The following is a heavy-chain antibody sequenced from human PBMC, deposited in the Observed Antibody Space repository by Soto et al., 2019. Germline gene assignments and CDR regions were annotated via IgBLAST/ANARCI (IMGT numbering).Heavy chain of an antibody. V-gene: IGHV3-30*18. J-gene: IGHJ6*02. CDR2: ISYDGNYI. CDR1: GFDFSSYA. CDR3: AKGILSATIGPYAMDV. Sequence: GGSLRLSCEASGFDFSSYAMHWVRQAPGKGLEWVGVISYDGNYIYYADSVKGRFTISRDNSKDTLYVQVNSLRPEDTAVYYCAKGILSATIGPYAMDVWGQGTTVTVSS. D-gene: IGHD3-16*01.